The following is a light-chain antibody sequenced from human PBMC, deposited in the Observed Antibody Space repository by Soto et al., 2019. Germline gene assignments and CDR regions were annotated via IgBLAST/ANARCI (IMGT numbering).Light chain of an antibody. V-gene: IGKV1-5*03. CDR2: RAS. Sequence: DIQMTQSPSTLSASVGDRVTITCRASQNINTWLAWYQQKPGKGPTLLIYRASRLESGVPSRFSGSGSGTEFALTISSLQPADFATYYCQQYETYSWTVGQGTKVDIK. J-gene: IGKJ1*01. CDR3: QQYETYSWT. CDR1: QNINTW.